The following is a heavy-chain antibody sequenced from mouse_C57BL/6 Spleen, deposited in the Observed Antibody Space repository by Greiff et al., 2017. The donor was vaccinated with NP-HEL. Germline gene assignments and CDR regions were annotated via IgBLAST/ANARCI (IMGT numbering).Heavy chain of an antibody. J-gene: IGHJ2*01. Sequence: EVKLVESGPGLVKPSQSLSLTCSVTGYSITSGYYWNWIRQFPGNKLEWMGYISYDGSNNYNPSLKNRISITRDTSKNQFFLKLNSVTTEDTATYYCARWLLRGYFDYWGQGTTLTVSS. CDR2: ISYDGSN. V-gene: IGHV3-6*01. CDR3: ARWLLRGYFDY. CDR1: GYSITSGYY. D-gene: IGHD2-3*01.